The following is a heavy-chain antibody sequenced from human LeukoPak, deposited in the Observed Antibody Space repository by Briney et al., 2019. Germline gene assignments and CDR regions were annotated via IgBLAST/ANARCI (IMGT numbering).Heavy chain of an antibody. CDR1: GGMFSSYV. D-gene: IGHD5-24*01. CDR3: ARSRGAFEI. Sequence: ASVKVSCKASGGMFSSYVITWVRQAPGRGLEWMGGILPIIGATDYAQKCQGRVTITADNSTTTAYMELSSLRSDDTAVYSCARSRGAFEIWGQGTVVTVSS. J-gene: IGHJ3*02. CDR2: ILPIIGAT. V-gene: IGHV1-69*06.